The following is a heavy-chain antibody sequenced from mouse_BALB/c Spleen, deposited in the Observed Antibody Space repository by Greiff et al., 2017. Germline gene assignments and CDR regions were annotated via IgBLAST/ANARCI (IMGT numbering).Heavy chain of an antibody. Sequence: VMLVESGPGLVAPSQSLSITCTVSGFSLTSYGVHWVRQSPGKGLEWLGVIWGDGSTNYNSAFKSRLSISKDNSKSQVFLKMNSLQTDDTARYYCANYDYDEDWYFDVWGAGTTVTVSS. J-gene: IGHJ1*01. CDR3: ANYDYDEDWYFDV. CDR1: GFSLTSYG. CDR2: IWGDGST. D-gene: IGHD2-4*01. V-gene: IGHV2-6-6*01.